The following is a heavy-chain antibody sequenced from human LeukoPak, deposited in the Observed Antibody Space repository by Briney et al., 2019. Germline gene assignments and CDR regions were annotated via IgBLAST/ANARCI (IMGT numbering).Heavy chain of an antibody. CDR2: IYYSGST. D-gene: IGHD3-3*01. V-gene: IGHV4-59*01. CDR1: GGSISSYY. J-gene: IGHJ4*02. CDR3: ARAPYYDFWSGSYYFDY. Sequence: SETLSLTCTVSGGSISSYYWSWIRQPAGNGLEWIGYIYYSGSTNYNPSLKSRVTISVDTSKNQFSLKLSSVTAADTAVYYCARAPYYDFWSGSYYFDYWGQGTLVTVSS.